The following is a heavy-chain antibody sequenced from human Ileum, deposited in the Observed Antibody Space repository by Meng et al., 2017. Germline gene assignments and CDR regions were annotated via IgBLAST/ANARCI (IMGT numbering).Heavy chain of an antibody. Sequence: EGRMVGSGGGLVQTWGSLRLSCVVSGLTFSNYWMHWVRQVPGKGLVWVSRIKYDGTSTYYADSVRGRFTISRDNAKNTLYLQMNSLRAEDTAVYYCAISDWFDPWGQGTLVTVSS. J-gene: IGHJ5*02. CDR2: IKYDGTST. CDR3: AISDWFDP. CDR1: GLTFSNYW. V-gene: IGHV3-74*01. D-gene: IGHD3-16*02.